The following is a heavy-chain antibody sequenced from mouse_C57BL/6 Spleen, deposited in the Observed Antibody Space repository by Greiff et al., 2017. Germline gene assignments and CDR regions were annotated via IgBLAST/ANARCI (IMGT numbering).Heavy chain of an antibody. CDR2: INPNNGGT. J-gene: IGHJ3*01. D-gene: IGHD2-4*01. V-gene: IGHV1-26*01. CDR3: ARGPLYYDYDGFAY. CDR1: GYTFTDYY. Sequence: QLQQSGPELVKPGASVKISCKASGYTFTDYYMNWVKQSHGKSLEWIGDINPNNGGTSYNQKFKGKATLTVDKSSSTAYMELRSLTSEDSAVYYCARGPLYYDYDGFAYWGQGTLVTVSA.